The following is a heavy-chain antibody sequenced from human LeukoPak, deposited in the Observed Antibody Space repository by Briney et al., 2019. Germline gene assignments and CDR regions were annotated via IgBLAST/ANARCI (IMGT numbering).Heavy chain of an antibody. CDR2: IYPGDSDT. Sequence: GESLKISCKGSGYSFTSYWIGWVRQMPGKGLEWMGIIYPGDSDTRYSPSFQGQVTISADKSISTAYLQWSSLKASDTAMYYCARRLGSYYYGSGSPGVSNWFDPWGQGTLVTVSS. J-gene: IGHJ5*02. V-gene: IGHV5-51*01. CDR3: ARRLGSYYYGSGSPGVSNWFDP. D-gene: IGHD3-10*01. CDR1: GYSFTSYW.